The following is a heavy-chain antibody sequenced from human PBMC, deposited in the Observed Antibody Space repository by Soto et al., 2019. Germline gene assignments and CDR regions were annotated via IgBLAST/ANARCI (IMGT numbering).Heavy chain of an antibody. Sequence: EVQLLESGGGLVQPGGSLRLSCAASGFTFSSYAMSWVRQAPGKGLEWVSAISGSGGSTYYADSVKGRFTISRDNSKNTLYLQMNSLRAEDTAVYYCAKSSGTTPSIAAQYYFDYWGQGNLVTVAS. V-gene: IGHV3-23*01. D-gene: IGHD6-6*01. CDR3: AKSSGTTPSIAAQYYFDY. CDR1: GFTFSSYA. CDR2: ISGSGGST. J-gene: IGHJ4*02.